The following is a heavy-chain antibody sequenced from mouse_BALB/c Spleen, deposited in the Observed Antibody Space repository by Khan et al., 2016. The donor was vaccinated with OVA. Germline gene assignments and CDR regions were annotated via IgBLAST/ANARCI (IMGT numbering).Heavy chain of an antibody. CDR1: GISITTRNYR. CDR2: FYYSGNI. CDR3: AVDDYYGYWYFDV. Sequence: EVQLQESGPGLVKPSQTVSLTCTVTGISITTRNYRWSWIRQFPGNKLEWIGYFYYSGNITYYPFLTSRATITRETSKNKFFLEMTSLTAEDTATYYYAVDDYYGYWYFDVWGAGTTVTVTS. V-gene: IGHV3-5*02. J-gene: IGHJ1*01. D-gene: IGHD1-1*01.